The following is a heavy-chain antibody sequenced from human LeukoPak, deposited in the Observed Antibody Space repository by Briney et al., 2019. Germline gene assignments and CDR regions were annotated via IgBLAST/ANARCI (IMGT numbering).Heavy chain of an antibody. CDR2: FDPEDGET. J-gene: IGHJ4*02. CDR3: ATDTRLGELSLLGGFDY. CDR1: GYTLTELS. Sequence: ASVKVSCKVSGYTLTELSMHWVRQAPGKGLEWMGGFDPEDGETIYAQKFQGRVTMTEDTSTDTAYMELSSLRSEDTAVYYCATDTRLGELSLLGGFDYWGQGTLVTVSS. V-gene: IGHV1-24*01. D-gene: IGHD3-16*02.